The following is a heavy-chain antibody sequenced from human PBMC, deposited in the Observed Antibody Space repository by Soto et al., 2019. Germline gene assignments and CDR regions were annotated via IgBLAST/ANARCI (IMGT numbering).Heavy chain of an antibody. CDR3: ARSYDILTGYYNPNWFDP. V-gene: IGHV4-31*03. CDR1: GGSISSGGYY. Sequence: SETLSLTCTVSGGSISSGGYYWSWIRQHPGKGLEWIGYIYYSGSTYYNPSLKSRVTISVDTSKNQFSLKLSSVTAADTAVYYCARSYDILTGYYNPNWFDPWGQGTLVTVSS. CDR2: IYYSGST. J-gene: IGHJ5*02. D-gene: IGHD3-9*01.